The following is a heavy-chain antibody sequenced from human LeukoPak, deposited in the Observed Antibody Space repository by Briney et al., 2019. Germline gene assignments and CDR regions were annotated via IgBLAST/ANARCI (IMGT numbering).Heavy chain of an antibody. D-gene: IGHD3-22*01. CDR2: VDYSGGDT. CDR1: GFTLSSYE. Sequence: GGSLRLSCIASGFTLSSYEMSWIRQAPGKGLEWVSSVDYSGGDTHYADSVKGRFTISRDNAKNSLFLQMNSLRVEDTAVYYCARHVVAVGFDYWGQGTLVTVSS. CDR3: ARHVVAVGFDY. V-gene: IGHV3-21*01. J-gene: IGHJ4*02.